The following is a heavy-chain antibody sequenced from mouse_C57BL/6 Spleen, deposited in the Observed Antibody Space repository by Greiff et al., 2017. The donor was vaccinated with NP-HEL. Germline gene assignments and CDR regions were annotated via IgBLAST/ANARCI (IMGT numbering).Heavy chain of an antibody. Sequence: EVKLMESGPGLVKPSQSLSLTCSVTGYSITSGYYWNWIRQFPGNKLEWMGYISYDGSNNYNPSLKNRISITRDTSKNQFFLKLNSVTTEDTATYYCARENDGEFAYWGQGTLVTVSA. V-gene: IGHV3-6*01. CDR2: ISYDGSN. CDR3: ARENDGEFAY. CDR1: GYSITSGYY. D-gene: IGHD2-12*01. J-gene: IGHJ3*01.